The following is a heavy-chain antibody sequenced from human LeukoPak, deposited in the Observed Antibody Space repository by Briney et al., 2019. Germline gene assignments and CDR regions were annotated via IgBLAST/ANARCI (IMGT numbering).Heavy chain of an antibody. CDR1: GGTFSSYT. CDR3: ARGGPIFGVVNYYMDV. D-gene: IGHD3-3*01. Sequence: SVKLSCKASGGTFSSYTISWVRQAPGPGLGWMGGIIPIFGTANYAQEFQGRVTSTTDESTSTAYMELSSLRSEDTAVYYCARGGPIFGVVNYYMDVWGKGTTVTVSS. J-gene: IGHJ6*03. CDR2: IIPIFGTA. V-gene: IGHV1-69*05.